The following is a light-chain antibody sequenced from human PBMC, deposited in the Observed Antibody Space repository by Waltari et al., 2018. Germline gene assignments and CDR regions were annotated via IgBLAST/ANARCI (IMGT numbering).Light chain of an antibody. CDR1: NNDIGSYNL. V-gene: IGLV2-23*02. CDR3: CSYAGTPRVV. Sequence: QSALTQPASVSGSPGQSITIYCTGTNNDIGSYNLVSWYHQHPGKAPKVIIFEVNKRPSGVSTRFSGSKSGNAASLTVSGLHPEDDADYYCCSYAGTPRVVFGGGTKLTVL. J-gene: IGLJ2*01. CDR2: EVN.